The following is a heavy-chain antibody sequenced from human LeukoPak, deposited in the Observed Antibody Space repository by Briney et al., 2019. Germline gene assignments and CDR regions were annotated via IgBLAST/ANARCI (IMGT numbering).Heavy chain of an antibody. D-gene: IGHD4-17*01. J-gene: IGHJ4*02. CDR2: INHSGST. CDR1: GGSFSGYY. Sequence: SETLSLTCAVYGGSFSGYYWSWTCQPPGKGLEWIGEINHSGSTNYNPSLKSRVTISVDTSKNQFSLKLSSVTAADTAVYYCARGREDGDLFDYWGQGTLVTVSS. V-gene: IGHV4-34*01. CDR3: ARGREDGDLFDY.